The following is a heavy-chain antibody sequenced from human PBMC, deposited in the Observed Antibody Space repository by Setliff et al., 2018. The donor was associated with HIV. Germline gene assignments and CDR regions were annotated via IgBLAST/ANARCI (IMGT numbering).Heavy chain of an antibody. D-gene: IGHD4-17*01. V-gene: IGHV4-59*11. Sequence: SETLSLTCTVSGASIRSHYWSWIRQPPGKRLEWIGYIYYSGSTNYNPSLKSRVTMSVDTSKNQFSLKLSSVTAVDTAVYYCAKKGNGDYHFDYWGQGTLVTVSS. CDR3: AKKGNGDYHFDY. CDR1: GASIRSHY. J-gene: IGHJ4*02. CDR2: IYYSGST.